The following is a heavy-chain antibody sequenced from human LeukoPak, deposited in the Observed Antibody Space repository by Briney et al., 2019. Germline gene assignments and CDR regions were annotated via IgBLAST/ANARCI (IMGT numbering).Heavy chain of an antibody. CDR3: ARGGGYCRGGTCYYFDY. V-gene: IGHV4-59*01. CDR1: GGSISTYY. J-gene: IGHJ4*02. CDR2: IYYSGST. Sequence: SETLSLTCTVSGGSISTYYWSWIRQPPGKGLEWIGYIYYSGSTNYNPSLKSRATISVDTSKNQFSLRLSSVTAADTAVYYCARGGGYCRGGTCYYFDYWGQGTLVTVSS. D-gene: IGHD2-15*01.